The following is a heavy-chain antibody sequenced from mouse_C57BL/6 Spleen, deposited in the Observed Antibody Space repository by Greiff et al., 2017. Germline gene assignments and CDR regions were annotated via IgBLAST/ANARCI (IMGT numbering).Heavy chain of an antibody. J-gene: IGHJ1*03. V-gene: IGHV5-17*01. CDR2: ISSGSSTI. CDR3: ARNYGSRYGYFDV. CDR1: GFTFSDYG. Sequence: EVKLMESGGGLVKPGGSLKLSCAASGFTFSDYGMHWVRQAPEKGLEWVAYISSGSSTIYYADTVKGRFTITRDNAKTTLFLQMTSLRSEDTAMYYSARNYGSRYGYFDVWGKGTTVTVSS. D-gene: IGHD1-1*01.